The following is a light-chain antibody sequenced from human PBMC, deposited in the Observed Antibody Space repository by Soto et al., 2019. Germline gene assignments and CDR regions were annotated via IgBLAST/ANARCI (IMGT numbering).Light chain of an antibody. Sequence: QSVLTQPASVSGPPGQSITISCTGSSSDIGRHDYVSWYQHHPGKVPKVIIYEVIHRTSGVSNRFSGSKSGNTASLTISGLQAADEADYYCSSYSSGSTLLLFGGGTKLTVL. CDR1: SSDIGRHDY. V-gene: IGLV2-14*01. CDR2: EVI. J-gene: IGLJ2*01. CDR3: SSYSSGSTLLL.